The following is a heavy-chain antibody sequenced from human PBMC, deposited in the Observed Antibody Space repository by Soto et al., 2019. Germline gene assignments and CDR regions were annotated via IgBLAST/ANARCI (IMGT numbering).Heavy chain of an antibody. Sequence: QVQLVQSGAEVKKPGASVKVSCKASGYTFTGYYMHWVRQAPGQGLEWMGWINPNSGGTNYAQKFQGWVTMTRDTSISTAYMELSRLRSDDTAVYYCARSLRHYDILTGLYYYYGMDVWGQGTTVTVSS. CDR2: INPNSGGT. D-gene: IGHD3-9*01. V-gene: IGHV1-2*04. J-gene: IGHJ6*02. CDR3: ARSLRHYDILTGLYYYYGMDV. CDR1: GYTFTGYY.